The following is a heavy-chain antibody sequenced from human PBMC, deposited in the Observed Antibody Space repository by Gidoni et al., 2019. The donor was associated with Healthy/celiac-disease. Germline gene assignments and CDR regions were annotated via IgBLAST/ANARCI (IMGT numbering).Heavy chain of an antibody. J-gene: IGHJ6*02. CDR2: IYYSGST. D-gene: IGHD3-3*01. CDR1: GGSISSRSYY. V-gene: IGHV4-39*07. Sequence: QLPGAGAGRVKPSETLSLACTVPGGSISSRSYYWGWIRKPPGTGLEWIGSIYYSGSTYSNPSLKRRVTISADTSKNHCSLKLSSLTAADTAVYYCARDTIFGVNYYYGMDVWGQGTTVTVSS. CDR3: ARDTIFGVNYYYGMDV.